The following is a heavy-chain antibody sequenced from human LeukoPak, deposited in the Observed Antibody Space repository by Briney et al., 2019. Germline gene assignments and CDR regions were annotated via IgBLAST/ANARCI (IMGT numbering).Heavy chain of an antibody. CDR2: ISSDGRID. D-gene: IGHD3-10*01. CDR3: AKEGGQHGSDRYHFDY. Sequence: PGRSLRLSCTASGFTFRNYGMHWVRQAPGKGLEWVAVISSDGRIDYYMDSVKGRFSISRDNSKSTLHLQLNSLRPEDTAVYYCAKEGGQHGSDRYHFDYWGQGTLVTVSS. CDR1: GFTFRNYG. V-gene: IGHV3-30*18. J-gene: IGHJ4*02.